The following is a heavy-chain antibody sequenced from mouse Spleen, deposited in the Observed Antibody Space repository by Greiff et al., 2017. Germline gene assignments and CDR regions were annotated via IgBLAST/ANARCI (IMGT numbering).Heavy chain of an antibody. V-gene: IGHV2-2*01. CDR1: GFSLTSYG. CDR3: AGYDWFAY. Sequence: QVQLQQSGPGLVQPSQSLSITCTVSGFSLTSYGVHWVRQSPGKGLEWLGVIWSGGSTDYNAAFISRLSISKDNSKSQVFFKMNSLQADDTAIYYCAGYDWFAYWGQGTLVTVSA. CDR2: IWSGGST. D-gene: IGHD2-14*01. J-gene: IGHJ3*01.